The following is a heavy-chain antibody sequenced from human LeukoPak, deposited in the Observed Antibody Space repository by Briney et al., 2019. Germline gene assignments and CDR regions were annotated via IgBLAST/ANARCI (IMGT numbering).Heavy chain of an antibody. CDR1: GXXISIXY. CDR2: VYNSKNT. V-gene: IGHV4-59*01. Sequence: SXXXSXXCTXXGXXISIXYXXWIRQPPGKGLEWIGYVYNSKNTNYNPSLKSRATISADTSKNQFSLKLNSVTAADTAVYYCVRDRELHYWGRGILVTVSS. D-gene: IGHD1-26*01. J-gene: IGHJ4*02. CDR3: VRDRELHY.